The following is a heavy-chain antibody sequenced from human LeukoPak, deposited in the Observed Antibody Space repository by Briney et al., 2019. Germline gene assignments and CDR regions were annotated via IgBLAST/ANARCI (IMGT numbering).Heavy chain of an antibody. CDR3: ARSPTTVVTPNWFDP. Sequence: GGSLRLSCAASGFTFSNAWMSWIRQAPGKGLEWVSYISSSGSTIYYADSVKGRFTISRDNAKNSLYLQMNSLRAEDTAVNYCARSPTTVVTPNWFDPWGQGTLVTVSS. CDR1: GFTFSNAW. V-gene: IGHV3-11*04. J-gene: IGHJ5*02. CDR2: ISSSGSTI. D-gene: IGHD4-23*01.